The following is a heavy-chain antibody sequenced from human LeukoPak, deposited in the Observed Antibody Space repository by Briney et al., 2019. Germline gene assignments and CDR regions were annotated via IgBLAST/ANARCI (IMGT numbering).Heavy chain of an antibody. Sequence: SETLSLACTVSGGSISSYYWSWIRQPPGKGLEWIGYIYYSGSTNYNPSLKSRVTISVDTSENQFSLKLSSVTAADTAVYYCARGDPSYSGSYWGYYFDYWGQGTLVTVSS. J-gene: IGHJ4*02. CDR3: ARGDPSYSGSYWGYYFDY. D-gene: IGHD1-26*01. CDR1: GGSISSYY. V-gene: IGHV4-59*08. CDR2: IYYSGST.